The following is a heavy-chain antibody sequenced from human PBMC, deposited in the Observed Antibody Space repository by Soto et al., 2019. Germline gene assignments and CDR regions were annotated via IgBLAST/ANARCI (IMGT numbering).Heavy chain of an antibody. J-gene: IGHJ4*02. Sequence: SETLSLTCTVSGGSISSGGYYWSWIRQHPGKGLEWIGYIYYSGSTYYNPSLKSRVTISVDTSKNQFSLKLSSVTAADTAVYYCARWSVVYAADYWGQGTRVTVSS. CDR2: IYYSGST. CDR3: ARWSVVYAADY. D-gene: IGHD2-8*02. V-gene: IGHV4-31*03. CDR1: GGSISSGGYY.